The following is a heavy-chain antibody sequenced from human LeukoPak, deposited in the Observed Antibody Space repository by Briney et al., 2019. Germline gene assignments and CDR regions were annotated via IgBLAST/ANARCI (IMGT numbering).Heavy chain of an antibody. J-gene: IGHJ5*02. V-gene: IGHV1-2*02. CDR1: GYTFTGYY. CDR2: INPNSGST. Sequence: SVKVSCKASGYTFTGYYMHWVRQAPGQGLEWMGWINPNSGSTNYAQKFQGRVTMTRDTSISTVYMELSRLRSDDTAVYYCARGVVATIRDLNWFDPWGQGTLVTVSS. CDR3: ARGVVATIRDLNWFDP. D-gene: IGHD5-12*01.